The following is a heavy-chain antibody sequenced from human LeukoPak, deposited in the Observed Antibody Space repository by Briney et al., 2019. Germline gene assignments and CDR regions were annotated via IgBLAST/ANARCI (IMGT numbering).Heavy chain of an antibody. CDR2: VYYSGST. J-gene: IGHJ4*02. Sequence: PSDTLSLTCTVSGRSISSYYWSWLRHPPGKGLEWIGYVYYSGSTSHNPSLKSRVHISVDTSKNHFSLKLSSVTAADAAVYYCARGPGSGTYWAFDYWGQGTLVTVSS. CDR3: ARGPGSGTYWAFDY. CDR1: GRSISSYY. D-gene: IGHD1-26*01. V-gene: IGHV4-59*07.